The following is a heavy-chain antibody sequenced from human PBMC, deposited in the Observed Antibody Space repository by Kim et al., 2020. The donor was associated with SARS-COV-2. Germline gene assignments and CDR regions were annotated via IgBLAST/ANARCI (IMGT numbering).Heavy chain of an antibody. V-gene: IGHV1-69*01. CDR3: ARESSSSGSLFDY. Sequence: YAKKFQGRATITADESTSTAYMELSSLRSEDTAVYYCARESSSSGSLFDYWGQGTLVTVSS. D-gene: IGHD3-22*01. J-gene: IGHJ4*02.